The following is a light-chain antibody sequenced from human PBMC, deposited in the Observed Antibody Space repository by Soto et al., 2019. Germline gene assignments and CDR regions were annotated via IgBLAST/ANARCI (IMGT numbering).Light chain of an antibody. CDR1: QSVSSSY. CDR3: QQYGSSQGYT. V-gene: IGKV3-20*01. Sequence: EIVLTQSPGTLSLSPGERATLSCRASQSVSSSYLAWYRQKPGQAPRLLIYGASSRATGIPDRFSGSGSGTDFTLTISRLEPEDFAVYYCQQYGSSQGYTFGQGTKLEIK. J-gene: IGKJ2*01. CDR2: GAS.